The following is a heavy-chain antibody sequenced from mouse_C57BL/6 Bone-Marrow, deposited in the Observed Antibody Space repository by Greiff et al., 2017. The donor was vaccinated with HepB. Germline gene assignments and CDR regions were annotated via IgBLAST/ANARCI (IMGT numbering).Heavy chain of an antibody. Sequence: LVESEGGLVQPGSSMKLSCTASGFTFSDYYMAWVRQVPEKGLEWVANINYDGSSTYYLDSLKSRFIISRDNAKNSLYLQMSSLKSEDTATYYCARDGMGGSYAMDYWGQGTSVTVSS. CDR2: INYDGSST. J-gene: IGHJ4*01. D-gene: IGHD1-1*02. CDR1: GFTFSDYY. CDR3: ARDGMGGSYAMDY. V-gene: IGHV5-16*01.